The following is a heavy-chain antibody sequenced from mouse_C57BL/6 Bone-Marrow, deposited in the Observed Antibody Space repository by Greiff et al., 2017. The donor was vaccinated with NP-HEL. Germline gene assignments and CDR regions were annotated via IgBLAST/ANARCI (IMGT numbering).Heavy chain of an antibody. Sequence: VQLQQSGPGLVAPSQCLSITCTASGFSFTSYAISWVRQPPGKGLEWLGVIWTGGGTNYNSAPKSRQSICKDNSKSKVCLKMNSLQTEDTARYYCARTVRCSYLSWCFDVWGTGTTVTVSS. J-gene: IGHJ1*03. D-gene: IGHD1-1*01. CDR3: ARTVRCSYLSWCFDV. CDR2: IWTGGGT. CDR1: GFSFTSYA. V-gene: IGHV2-9-1*01.